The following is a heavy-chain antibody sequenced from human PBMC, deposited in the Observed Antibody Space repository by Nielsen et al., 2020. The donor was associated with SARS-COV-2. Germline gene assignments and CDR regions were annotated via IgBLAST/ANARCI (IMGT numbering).Heavy chain of an antibody. Sequence: GESLKISCAASGFTFSSYGMHWVRQAPGKGLEWVAVIWYDGSNKYYADSVKGRFTISRDNSKNTLHLQMNSLRAEDTAVYYCARVAYCGGDCYLYYYYYMDVWGKGTTVTVSS. CDR1: GFTFSSYG. V-gene: IGHV3-33*01. CDR3: ARVAYCGGDCYLYYYYYMDV. CDR2: IWYDGSNK. J-gene: IGHJ6*03. D-gene: IGHD2-21*01.